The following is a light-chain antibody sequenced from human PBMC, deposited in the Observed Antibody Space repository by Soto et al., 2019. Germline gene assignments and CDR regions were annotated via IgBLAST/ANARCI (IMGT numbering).Light chain of an antibody. Sequence: EIVLTQSPATLSLSPWERATLSCRASQTVSSYLAWYQQKPGQAPRLLIYDTSNRAAGIPARFSGSGSGTDFTLTISNLEPEDVAVYYCQQRSNWPLFGPGTKVDIK. J-gene: IGKJ3*01. CDR3: QQRSNWPL. CDR2: DTS. CDR1: QTVSSY. V-gene: IGKV3-11*01.